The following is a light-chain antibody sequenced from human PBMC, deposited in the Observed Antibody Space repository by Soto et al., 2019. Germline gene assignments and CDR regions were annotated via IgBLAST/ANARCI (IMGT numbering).Light chain of an antibody. J-gene: IGKJ4*01. CDR1: QSISSW. CDR3: QQYESYPMT. V-gene: IGKV1-5*03. CDR2: KAS. Sequence: DSQMTQYPSTLSASIGDRVTITCRAGQSISSWLAWYQQKPGKAPKLLISKASTLQSGVPPRFSGSGSGTEFALTISSLQPDEFATYYCQQYESYPMTFGGGTKVEIK.